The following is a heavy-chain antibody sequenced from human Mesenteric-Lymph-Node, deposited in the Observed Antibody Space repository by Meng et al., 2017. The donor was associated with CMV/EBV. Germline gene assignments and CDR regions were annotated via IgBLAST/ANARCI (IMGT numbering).Heavy chain of an antibody. V-gene: IGHV3-11*01. J-gene: IGHJ6*02. CDR2: ITGGSTI. Sequence: GGSLRLSCAASGFTFSDYHMSWIRQAPGKGLEWVSYITGGSTIYYAESVKGRFTISRDNAKNSLYLQMNSLRAEDTALYYCAKDRSRGARGPYGMDVWGQGTTVTVSS. CDR3: AKDRSRGARGPYGMDV. D-gene: IGHD1-26*01. CDR1: GFTFSDYH.